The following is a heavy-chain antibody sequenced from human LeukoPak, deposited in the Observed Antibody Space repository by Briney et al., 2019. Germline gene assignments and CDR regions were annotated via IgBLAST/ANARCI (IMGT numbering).Heavy chain of an antibody. Sequence: GGSLRLSCAASGFTFSSYEMNWVRQAPGKGLEWVSYISSSGSTIYYVDPVKGRFTISRDNAKNSLYLQMNSLRAEDTAVYYCARYGLGTYYDDYWGQGTLVTVSS. CDR2: ISSSGSTI. D-gene: IGHD3-10*01. CDR3: ARYGLGTYYDDY. J-gene: IGHJ4*02. CDR1: GFTFSSYE. V-gene: IGHV3-48*03.